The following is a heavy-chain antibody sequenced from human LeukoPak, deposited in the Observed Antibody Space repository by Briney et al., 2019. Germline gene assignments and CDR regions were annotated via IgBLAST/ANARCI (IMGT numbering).Heavy chain of an antibody. CDR2: INPTSGGT. CDR1: GYTYIGYY. Sequence: ASVKDSCKASGYTYIGYYLHWVRQAPGQGLEWMGWINPTSGGTNYAQKFQDRVTMTRDTSINTAYMELSRLTSDDTAVYYCARLVGLSTTASYWGQGTLVIVAS. V-gene: IGHV1-2*02. J-gene: IGHJ4*02. D-gene: IGHD1-26*01. CDR3: ARLVGLSTTASY.